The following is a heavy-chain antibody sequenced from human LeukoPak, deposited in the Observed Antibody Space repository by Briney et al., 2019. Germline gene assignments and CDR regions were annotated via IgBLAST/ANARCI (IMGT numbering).Heavy chain of an antibody. V-gene: IGHV1-2*02. J-gene: IGHJ4*02. CDR1: GYTFTGYY. Sequence: ASVKVSCKASGYTFTGYYMHWVRQAPGQGLEWMGWINPNSGGTNYAQKFQGRVTMTRDTSISTAYMELSRLRSDDTAVYYCATPQARGWYGFDFDYWGQGTPVTVSS. D-gene: IGHD6-19*01. CDR2: INPNSGGT. CDR3: ATPQARGWYGFDFDY.